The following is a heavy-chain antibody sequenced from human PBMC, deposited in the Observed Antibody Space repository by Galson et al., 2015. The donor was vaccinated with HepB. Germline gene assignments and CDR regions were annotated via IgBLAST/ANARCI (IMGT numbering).Heavy chain of an antibody. CDR1: GFTFSNAW. D-gene: IGHD1-1*01. J-gene: IGHJ4*02. V-gene: IGHV3-15*01. Sequence: SLRLSCAASGFTFSNAWMTWVRQAPGKGLEWVGRIKSMTDGGTTDYAAPVKGRFTISRDDSKNTLSLQMNSLKTEDTAVYYCTTAPSWNADYWGQGTLVTVSS. CDR3: TTAPSWNADY. CDR2: IKSMTDGGTT.